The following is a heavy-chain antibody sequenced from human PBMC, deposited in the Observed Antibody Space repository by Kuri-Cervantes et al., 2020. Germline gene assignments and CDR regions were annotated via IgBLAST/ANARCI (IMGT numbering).Heavy chain of an antibody. CDR2: MNPNSGNT. CDR1: GYTFTRYC. J-gene: IGHJ4*02. Sequence: ASVKVSCKASGYTFTRYCMHWVRQATGQGLEWMGWMNPNSGNTGYAQKFQGRVTMTRNTSISTAYMELSSLRSEDTAVYYCARRQGRRDGYNYAPFFDYWGQGTLVTVSS. V-gene: IGHV1-8*01. D-gene: IGHD5-24*01. CDR3: ARRQGRRDGYNYAPFFDY.